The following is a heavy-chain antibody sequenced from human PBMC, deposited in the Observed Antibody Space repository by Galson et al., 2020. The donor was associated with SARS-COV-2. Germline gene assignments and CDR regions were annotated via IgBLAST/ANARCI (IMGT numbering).Heavy chain of an antibody. V-gene: IGHV4-59*01. D-gene: IGHD6-6*01. CDR2: IHYSGST. Sequence: SETLSLTCTVSGDSISSDYWSWIRQPPGKRLEWIAFIHYSGSTHYNPSLKSRVTISLDRSRNQFSLKLTSVTAADTAVYYCARGGASSKYYDLWGQGTLVTVSS. CDR3: ARGGASSKYYDL. CDR1: GDSISSDY. J-gene: IGHJ4*02.